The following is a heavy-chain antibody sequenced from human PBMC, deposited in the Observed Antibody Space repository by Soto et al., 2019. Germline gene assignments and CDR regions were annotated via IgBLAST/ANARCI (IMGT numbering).Heavy chain of an antibody. D-gene: IGHD6-19*01. CDR1: GFTFSDHY. CDR3: VRESAKSAVAGELDF. J-gene: IGHJ4*02. CDR2: ISSIAGTI. V-gene: IGHV3-11*01. Sequence: QVQLVESGGGLVKPGGFLRLSCAASGFTFSDHYMSWIRQAPGKGLEWVSQISSIAGTIYYADSVKGRFTISRDNSKNSLYLQMDGLRADDTAVYYCVRESAKSAVAGELDFWGRGTLVTVSS.